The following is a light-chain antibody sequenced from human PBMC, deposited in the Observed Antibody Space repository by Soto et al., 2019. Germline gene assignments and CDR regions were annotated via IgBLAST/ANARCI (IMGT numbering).Light chain of an antibody. CDR2: EVS. V-gene: IGLV2-14*01. CDR1: SSDIGSNNY. Sequence: QSALTQPASVSGSPGQSITISCTGTSSDIGSNNYVSWFQQRPGKAPTLIIYEVSNRPSGVSTHFSGSKSGNTASLTISGLLPEDEAEYYCSSYTITTRLFGGGTKLTVL. CDR3: SSYTITTRL. J-gene: IGLJ3*02.